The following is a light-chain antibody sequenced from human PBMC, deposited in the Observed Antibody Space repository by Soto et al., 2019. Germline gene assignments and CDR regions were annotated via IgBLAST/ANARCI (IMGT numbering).Light chain of an antibody. CDR2: GAS. CDR3: QQYGSSPET. CDR1: QSVTANY. Sequence: EIVMTQSPATLSVSPGERATLSCRASQSVTANYLAWYQQKPGQAPRLLIYGASSRATGIPDRFSGSGSGTDFTLTISRLEPEDFAVFYCQQYGSSPETFGQGTKVDIK. J-gene: IGKJ1*01. V-gene: IGKV3-20*01.